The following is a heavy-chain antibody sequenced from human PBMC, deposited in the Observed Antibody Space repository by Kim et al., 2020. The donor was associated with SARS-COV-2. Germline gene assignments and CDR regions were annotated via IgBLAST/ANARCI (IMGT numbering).Heavy chain of an antibody. J-gene: IGHJ6*02. D-gene: IGHD6-19*01. CDR3: AKDLYSSGGYARYGMYV. V-gene: IGHV3-23*01. Sequence: VKGRFTISRDNSKNTLYLQMNSLRAEDTAVYYCAKDLYSSGGYARYGMYVWGQGTTVTVSS.